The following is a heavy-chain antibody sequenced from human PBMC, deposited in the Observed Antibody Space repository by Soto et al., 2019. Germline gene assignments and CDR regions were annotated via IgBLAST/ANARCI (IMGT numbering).Heavy chain of an antibody. CDR2: ISSSSSCI. D-gene: IGHD5-18*01. Sequence: VGSLRLSCAASGFTFSSDSMNWVRQARGKGLEWVSSISSSSSCIYYADSVKGRFTISRDNAKNSLYLQMNSLRAEDTAVYYCARDTAMVYYYYGMDVWGQGTTVTVSS. V-gene: IGHV3-21*01. CDR3: ARDTAMVYYYYGMDV. J-gene: IGHJ6*02. CDR1: GFTFSSDS.